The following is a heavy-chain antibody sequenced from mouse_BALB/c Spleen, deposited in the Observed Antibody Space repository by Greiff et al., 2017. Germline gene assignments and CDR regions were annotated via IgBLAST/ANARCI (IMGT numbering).Heavy chain of an antibody. V-gene: IGHV1-47*01. D-gene: IGHD1-1*01. CDR1: GYTFTTYS. CDR2: FHPYNDDT. Sequence: QVQLQQSGAELVKPGASVKMSCKASGYTFTTYSIEWVKQNHGKSLEWIGNFHPYNDDTKYNEKFKGKAKLTVEKSSSTVYLELSRLTSDDSAVYYCARCYYGSSERNYAMDYWGQGTSVTVSS. CDR3: ARCYYGSSERNYAMDY. J-gene: IGHJ4*01.